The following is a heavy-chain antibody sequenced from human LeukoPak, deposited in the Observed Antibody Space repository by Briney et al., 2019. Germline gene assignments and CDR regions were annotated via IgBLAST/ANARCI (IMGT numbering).Heavy chain of an antibody. CDR3: AKDRAHDDYLPLDY. D-gene: IGHD3-16*01. Sequence: GGSLRLSCAASGFTFTTYAMHWVRQTPGKGLEWVALISYDGSSQYYADSVKGRFTISRDNSKDTLFLQMNSLRGEDTAVYYCAKDRAHDDYLPLDYWGQGTLVTVSS. CDR2: ISYDGSSQ. CDR1: GFTFTTYA. J-gene: IGHJ4*02. V-gene: IGHV3-30*18.